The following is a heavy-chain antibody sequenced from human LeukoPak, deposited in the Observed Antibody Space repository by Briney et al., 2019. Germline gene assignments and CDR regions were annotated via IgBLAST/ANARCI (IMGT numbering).Heavy chain of an antibody. Sequence: GGSLRLCCAGSGFTLSSDWVHWVRQVSGKGLVWVARISRESDGSGTNYADSVKGRFSISRDRATNTVHLQMNSLRAEDTAVYYCAKDTVASSFDHWGQGTLVTVSS. CDR2: ISRESDGSGT. V-gene: IGHV3-74*01. D-gene: IGHD5-12*01. CDR3: AKDTVASSFDH. J-gene: IGHJ4*02. CDR1: GFTLSSDW.